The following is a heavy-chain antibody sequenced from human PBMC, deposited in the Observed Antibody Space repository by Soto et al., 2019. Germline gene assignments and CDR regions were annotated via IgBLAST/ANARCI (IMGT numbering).Heavy chain of an antibody. CDR2: IIPIFGTA. D-gene: IGHD3-10*01. J-gene: IGHJ4*02. CDR3: ARVRVIRGVIPSHFGL. V-gene: IGHV1-69*06. Sequence: PSVKVSCKASGGAFSSYAISWVRQAPGQGLEWMGGIIPIFGTANYAQKFQGRVSITADKSTSTAYMDLNSLRSDDTAVYYCARVRVIRGVIPSHFGLWGQGTQVTVSS. CDR1: GGAFSSYA.